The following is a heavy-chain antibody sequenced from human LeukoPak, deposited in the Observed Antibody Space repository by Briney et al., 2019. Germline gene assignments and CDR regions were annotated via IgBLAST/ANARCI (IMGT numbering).Heavy chain of an antibody. CDR3: ARDGWSGAFDI. CDR1: GFTFSSYE. CDR2: INTRSYI. J-gene: IGHJ3*02. V-gene: IGHV3-21*01. Sequence: GGSLRLSCATSGFTFSSYEMNWVRQAPGKGLEWVSSINTRSYIYSADSVKGRFTISRDNDKNSVYLQMNSLRAEDTAVYYCARDGWSGAFDIWGQGTMVTVSS. D-gene: IGHD2-15*01.